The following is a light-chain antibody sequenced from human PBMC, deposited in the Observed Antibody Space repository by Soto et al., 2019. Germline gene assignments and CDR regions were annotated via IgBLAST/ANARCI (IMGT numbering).Light chain of an antibody. V-gene: IGLV2-11*01. CDR2: DVS. CDR3: CSYAGSYAWV. Sequence: QYALTQPRSVSGSPGQSVTISCTGTSSDVGGYNFVSWYQQHPGKAPKLMIYDVSKRPSGVPDRFSGSKSGNTASLTISGLQAEDEAGYYCCSYAGSYAWVFGTGTKVTVL. J-gene: IGLJ1*01. CDR1: SSDVGGYNF.